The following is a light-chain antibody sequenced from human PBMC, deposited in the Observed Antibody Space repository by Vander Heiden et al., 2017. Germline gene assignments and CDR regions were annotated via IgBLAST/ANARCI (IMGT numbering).Light chain of an antibody. Sequence: SSELTQPPSVSVSAGQTVRLTCSGDKLRSKYISWHQQRPGQSPVLVIYEDNKRPSGIPERFSGSNSGNTATLTISGTQVMDEADYFCQTWDLTTGVVFGGGTKLTVL. CDR3: QTWDLTTGVV. CDR2: EDN. J-gene: IGLJ2*01. CDR1: KLRSKY. V-gene: IGLV3-1*01.